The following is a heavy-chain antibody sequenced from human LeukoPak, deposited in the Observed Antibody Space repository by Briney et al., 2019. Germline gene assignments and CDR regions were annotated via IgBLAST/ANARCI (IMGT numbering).Heavy chain of an antibody. CDR2: ISSSSSYI. V-gene: IGHV3-21*01. CDR1: GFTFSSYS. CDR3: ARVLRYSDRGAFDI. D-gene: IGHD3-9*01. Sequence: PGGSLRLSCAASGFTFSSYSMNWVRQAPGKGLEWVSSISSSSSYIYYADSVKGRFTISRDNAKNSLYLQMNSLRAEDTAVYYCARVLRYSDRGAFDIWGQGTMVTVSS. J-gene: IGHJ3*02.